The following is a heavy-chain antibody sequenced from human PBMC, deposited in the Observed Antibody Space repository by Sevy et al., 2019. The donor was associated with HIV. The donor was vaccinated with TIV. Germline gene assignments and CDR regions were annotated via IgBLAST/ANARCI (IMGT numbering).Heavy chain of an antibody. V-gene: IGHV1-3*01. D-gene: IGHD3-16*01. Sequence: ASVKVSCKASGYTFNTFTIHWLRQAPGQSLVWMGWLNPGNGNTKSAQHFRGRVTITRDTSARTAYLELTGLTSEDTAVYFCARDPYARRGFDYWAREPWSPSPQ. CDR1: GYTFNTFT. CDR2: LNPGNGNT. J-gene: IGHJ4*02. CDR3: ARDPYARRGFDY.